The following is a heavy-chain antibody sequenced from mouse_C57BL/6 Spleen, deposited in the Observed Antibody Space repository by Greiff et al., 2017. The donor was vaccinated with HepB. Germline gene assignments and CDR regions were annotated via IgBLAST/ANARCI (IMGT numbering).Heavy chain of an antibody. CDR2: IYPGSGNT. Sequence: QVQLQQSGAELVRPGASVKLSCKASGYTFTDYYINWVKQRPGQGLEWIARIYPGSGNTYYNEKFKGKATLTAEKSSSTAYMQLSSLTSEDSAVYVCARRPDYGNAMDYWGQGTSVTVSS. CDR1: GYTFTDYY. J-gene: IGHJ4*01. V-gene: IGHV1-76*01. D-gene: IGHD1-1*01. CDR3: ARRPDYGNAMDY.